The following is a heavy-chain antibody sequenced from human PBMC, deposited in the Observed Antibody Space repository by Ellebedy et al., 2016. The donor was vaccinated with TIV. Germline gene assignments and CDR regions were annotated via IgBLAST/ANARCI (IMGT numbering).Heavy chain of an antibody. CDR3: ARSVAGFDS. Sequence: GESLKISXAASGFTFSSYSMNWVRQAPGKGLEWVANIKGDGSEANYVDFVKGRFTISSDSAKNSLYLQMNSLRAEDTAVYYCARSVAGFDSWGQGTLVTVSS. CDR1: GFTFSSYS. CDR2: IKGDGSEA. J-gene: IGHJ4*02. V-gene: IGHV3-7*04. D-gene: IGHD4-23*01.